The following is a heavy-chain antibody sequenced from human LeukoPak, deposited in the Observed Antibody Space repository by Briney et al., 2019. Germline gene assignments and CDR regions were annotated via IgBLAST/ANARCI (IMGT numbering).Heavy chain of an antibody. CDR1: GFTFSSYE. D-gene: IGHD5-18*01. CDR3: ARDGGDNYGRVALDI. Sequence: GGSLRLSCVASGFTFSSYEMNWVRQVPGKGLEWVAYISDSGSTIFYADSVRGRFTISRDNAKNSLFLQMNSLRAEDTAVYYCARDGGDNYGRVALDIWGQGTMVTVSS. V-gene: IGHV3-48*03. J-gene: IGHJ3*02. CDR2: ISDSGSTI.